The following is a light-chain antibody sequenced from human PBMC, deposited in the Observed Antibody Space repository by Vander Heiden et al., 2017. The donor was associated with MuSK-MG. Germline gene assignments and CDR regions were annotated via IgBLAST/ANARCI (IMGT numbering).Light chain of an antibody. V-gene: IGKV3-15*01. CDR1: QSVSSN. Sequence: EIVMTQSPATLSLSPGERATLSCRASQSVSSNLAWYQQKPGQAPRLLIYGASTRATDIPDRISGSGSGTEFTLTISSLQSEDFAFYYCQQYNDWPPGNTFGQGTRLEIK. CDR3: QQYNDWPPGNT. J-gene: IGKJ5*01. CDR2: GAS.